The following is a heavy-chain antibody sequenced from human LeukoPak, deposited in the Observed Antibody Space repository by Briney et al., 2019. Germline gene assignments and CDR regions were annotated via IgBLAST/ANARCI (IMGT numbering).Heavy chain of an antibody. CDR2: INHSGST. D-gene: IGHD3-10*01. CDR1: GGSFSGYY. J-gene: IGHJ4*02. Sequence: PSETLSLTCAVYGGSFSGYYWSWIRQPPGKGLEWIGEINHSGSTNYNPSLKSRVTISVDTSKNQFSLKLSSVTAADTAVYYCASLRITMVRGVRRAQGDYWGQGTLVTVSS. CDR3: ASLRITMVRGVRRAQGDY. V-gene: IGHV4-34*01.